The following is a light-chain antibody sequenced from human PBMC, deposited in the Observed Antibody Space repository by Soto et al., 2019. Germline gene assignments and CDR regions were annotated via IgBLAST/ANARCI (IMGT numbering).Light chain of an antibody. CDR3: SSYTSSSTRV. CDR1: SSDVGGYNY. J-gene: IGLJ2*01. Sequence: QSALTQPASVSGSPGQSITISCTGTSSDVGGYNYVSWYQQHPGKAPKLMIYDVSNRPSGVSNRFSGSKSGNTASLTISGLQAEDEAASYCSSYTSSSTRVFGGGTTLTVL. CDR2: DVS. V-gene: IGLV2-14*01.